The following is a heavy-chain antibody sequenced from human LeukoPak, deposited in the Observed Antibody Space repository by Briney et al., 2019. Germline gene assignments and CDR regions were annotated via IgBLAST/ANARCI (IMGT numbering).Heavy chain of an antibody. Sequence: GGSLRLSCAASGFTFSSYGMHWVRQAPGKGLEWVAFIRYDGSNKYYADSVKGRFTISRDNSKNTLYLQMNSLRAEDTAVHYCAKDEYSNTHFDYWGQGTLVTVSS. D-gene: IGHD4-11*01. V-gene: IGHV3-30*02. CDR2: IRYDGSNK. CDR3: AKDEYSNTHFDY. J-gene: IGHJ4*02. CDR1: GFTFSSYG.